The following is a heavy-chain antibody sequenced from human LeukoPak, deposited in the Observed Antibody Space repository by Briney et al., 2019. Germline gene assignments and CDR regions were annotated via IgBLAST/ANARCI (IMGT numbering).Heavy chain of an antibody. CDR2: ISAGNGNT. V-gene: IGHV1-3*01. D-gene: IGHD1-26*01. CDR3: ARDSGSGNNDY. CDR1: GYSFTSYA. J-gene: IGHJ4*02. Sequence: ASVKVSCKASGYSFTSYAIHWVRQAPGQRLEWMGWISAGNGNTKYSQNFQGRVTFISNTSATTAFMELSSLRSEDAAVYYCARDSGSGNNDYWGQGTLVTVSS.